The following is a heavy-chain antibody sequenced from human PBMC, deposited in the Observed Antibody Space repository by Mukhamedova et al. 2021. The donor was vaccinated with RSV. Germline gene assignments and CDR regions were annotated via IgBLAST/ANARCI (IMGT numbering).Heavy chain of an antibody. CDR3: ARDDSSGYYSQDY. CDR2: GNT. V-gene: IGHV1-8*01. D-gene: IGHD3-22*01. Sequence: GNTGYAQKFQGRVTMTRNTSIITAYMELSSLRSEDTAVYYCARDDSSGYYSQDYWGQGTLVTVSS. J-gene: IGHJ4*02.